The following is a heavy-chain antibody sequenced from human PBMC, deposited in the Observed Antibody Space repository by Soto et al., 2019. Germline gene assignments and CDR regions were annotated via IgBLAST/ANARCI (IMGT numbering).Heavy chain of an antibody. J-gene: IGHJ5*02. CDR3: ASRGSRENYYESSGYYKSDWFDP. Sequence: SETLSLTCVVSDESFSDYYWSWIRQPPGKGLEWIGYIYYSGSTYYNPSLKSRVTISVDTSKNQFSLKLSSVTAADTAVYYCASRGSRENYYESSGYYKSDWFDPWGQGTLVTVSS. D-gene: IGHD3-22*01. V-gene: IGHV4-30-4*01. CDR1: DESFSDYY. CDR2: IYYSGST.